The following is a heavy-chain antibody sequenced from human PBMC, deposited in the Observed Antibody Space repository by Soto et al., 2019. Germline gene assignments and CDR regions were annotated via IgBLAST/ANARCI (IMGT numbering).Heavy chain of an antibody. CDR2: IYYSGST. J-gene: IGHJ4*02. D-gene: IGHD4-17*01. CDR3: ASRYGASFDY. CDR1: GGSISSYY. Sequence: QVQLQESGPGLVKPSETLSLTCTVSGGSISSYYWSWIRQPPGKGLEWIGYIYYSGSTNYNPSLKSRVTMSVDTSKNQFSLKLSSVTAADTAVYYCASRYGASFDYWGQGTLVTVSS. V-gene: IGHV4-59*01.